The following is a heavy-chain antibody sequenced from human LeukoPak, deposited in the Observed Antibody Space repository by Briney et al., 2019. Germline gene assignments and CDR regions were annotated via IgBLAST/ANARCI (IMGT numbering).Heavy chain of an antibody. CDR3: ASPKSGGYSYGFSFFY. CDR2: ISGSGSDI. V-gene: IGHV3-11*04. J-gene: IGHJ4*02. Sequence: PGGSPRLSCATSGFTFSDYYMSWIRQAPGKGLEWLSYISGSGSDINYADSVKGRFTVSRDNAKSALYLRMNSLRAEDTAVYYCASPKSGGYSYGFSFFYWGQGTLVTVSS. D-gene: IGHD5-18*01. CDR1: GFTFSDYY.